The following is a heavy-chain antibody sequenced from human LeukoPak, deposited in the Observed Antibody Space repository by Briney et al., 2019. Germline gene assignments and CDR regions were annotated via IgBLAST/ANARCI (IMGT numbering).Heavy chain of an antibody. D-gene: IGHD5-12*01. CDR3: ASGYSGYDALDY. CDR1: GGSISSYY. V-gene: IGHV4-59*01. J-gene: IGHJ4*02. Sequence: PSETLSLTCTVSGGSISSYYWSWIRQPPGKGLEWIGYIYYSGSTNYNPSPKSRVTISVDTSKNQFSLKLSSVTAADTAVYYCASGYSGYDALDYWGQGTLVTVSS. CDR2: IYYSGST.